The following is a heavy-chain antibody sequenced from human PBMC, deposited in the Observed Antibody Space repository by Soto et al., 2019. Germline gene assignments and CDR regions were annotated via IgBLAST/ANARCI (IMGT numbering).Heavy chain of an antibody. CDR3: ARSSSGPPPDAFDI. D-gene: IGHD6-19*01. CDR1: DYTFTNYG. V-gene: IGHV1-18*01. J-gene: IGHJ3*02. Sequence: GASVKVSCKASDYTFTNYGISWVRQAPGQGLEWMGWISAYNGNTNYAQKLQGRVTMTTGTSTSTAYMELRSLRSDDTAVYYCARSSSGPPPDAFDIWGQGTMVTVS. CDR2: ISAYNGNT.